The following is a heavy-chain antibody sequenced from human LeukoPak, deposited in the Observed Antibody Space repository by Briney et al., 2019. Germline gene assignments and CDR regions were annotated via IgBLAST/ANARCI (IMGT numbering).Heavy chain of an antibody. Sequence: SETLSLTCAVSGGSISSGSYSWSWIRQPPGKGLEWIGYIYHSGYTHYNPSLKSRVTISVDRSKNQFSLKLNSVTAADTAVYYCVRGRCSSTTCHVAFDIWGQGTMVTVSS. J-gene: IGHJ3*02. CDR1: GGSISSGSYS. V-gene: IGHV4-30-2*01. CDR3: VRGRCSSTTCHVAFDI. D-gene: IGHD2-2*01. CDR2: IYHSGYT.